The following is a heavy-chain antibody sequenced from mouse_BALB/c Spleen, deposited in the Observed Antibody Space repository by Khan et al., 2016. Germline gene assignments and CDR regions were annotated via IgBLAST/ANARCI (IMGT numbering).Heavy chain of an antibody. J-gene: IGHJ2*01. Sequence: EVQLQESGPGLVKPSQSLSLTCTVTGYSITSDYAWNWIRQFPGNKLEWMGYISYSGSTSYNPSLKSRISITRDTSKNQFFLQLKSVTTEDTATYYCAREEYYGYFDYWGQGTTLTVSS. CDR1: GYSITSDYA. D-gene: IGHD1-1*01. V-gene: IGHV3-2*02. CDR3: AREEYYGYFDY. CDR2: ISYSGST.